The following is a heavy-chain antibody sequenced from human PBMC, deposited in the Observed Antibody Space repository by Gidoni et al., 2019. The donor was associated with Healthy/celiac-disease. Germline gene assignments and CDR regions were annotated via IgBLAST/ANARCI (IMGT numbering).Heavy chain of an antibody. J-gene: IGHJ6*02. CDR1: GFTFSSHG. Sequence: QVQLVESGGGVVQPGRSLRLSCAASGFTFSSHGMHWVRQAPGKGLEWVAVIWYDGSNKYYADSVKGRFTISRDNSKNTLYLQMNSLRAEDTAVYYCARDNGQWLGLYYYYGMDVWGQGTTVTVSS. CDR2: IWYDGSNK. CDR3: ARDNGQWLGLYYYYGMDV. V-gene: IGHV3-33*01. D-gene: IGHD6-19*01.